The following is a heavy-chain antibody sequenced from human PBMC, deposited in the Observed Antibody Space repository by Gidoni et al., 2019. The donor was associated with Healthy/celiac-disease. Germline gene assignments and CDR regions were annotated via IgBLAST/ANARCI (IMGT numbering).Heavy chain of an antibody. CDR2: INPNSGGP. Sequence: QVQLVQSGAEVKKPGASVKVSCKASGYTLNGSYMTWVRQAPGQGLEWMGWINPNSGGPNYAQKFQGRVTMTRDTSISTAYMELSRLRSDYTAVYYCARARPTVTTPSPKNWFDPWGQGTLVTVSS. CDR1: GYTLNGSY. J-gene: IGHJ5*02. V-gene: IGHV1-2*02. CDR3: ARARPTVTTPSPKNWFDP. D-gene: IGHD4-17*01.